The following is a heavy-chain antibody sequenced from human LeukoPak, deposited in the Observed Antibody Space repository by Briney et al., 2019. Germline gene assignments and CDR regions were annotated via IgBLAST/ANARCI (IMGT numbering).Heavy chain of an antibody. Sequence: PSETLSLTCTVSGGSISSYYWSWIRQPAGKGLEWIGRIYTSGSTNYNPSLKSRVTISVDTSKNQFSLKLSSVTAADTAVYYCARHPSRRIYFDLSWYFDLWGRGTLVTVSS. J-gene: IGHJ2*01. D-gene: IGHD3-9*01. CDR1: GGSISSYY. CDR3: ARHPSRRIYFDLSWYFDL. V-gene: IGHV4-4*07. CDR2: IYTSGST.